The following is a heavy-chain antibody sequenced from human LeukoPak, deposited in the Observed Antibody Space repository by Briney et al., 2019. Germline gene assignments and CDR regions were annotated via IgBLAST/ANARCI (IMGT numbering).Heavy chain of an antibody. V-gene: IGHV1-46*01. Sequence: ASVKVSCKASGYTFTSFYMHWVRQAPGQGLEWMGIINPSGGSISYAQKFQGRVTMTRDMSTSTVNMELSSLRSEDTAVYYCARDLLGLPSSGCYPGDYWGQGTLVIVSS. CDR2: INPSGGSI. CDR3: ARDLLGLPSSGCYPGDY. J-gene: IGHJ4*02. CDR1: GYTFTSFY. D-gene: IGHD6-19*01.